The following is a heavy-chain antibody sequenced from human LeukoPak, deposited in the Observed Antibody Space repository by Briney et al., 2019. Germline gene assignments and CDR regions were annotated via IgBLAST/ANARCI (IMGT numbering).Heavy chain of an antibody. CDR1: GLTFSGYW. V-gene: IGHV3-7*01. J-gene: IGHJ4*02. D-gene: IGHD1-26*01. CDR2: IKQDGSEI. Sequence: GGSLRLSCAASGLTFSGYWMSWVRQAPGKGPEWVANIKQDGSEIYYVDSVKGRFTISRDNAKNSLFLQMNSLRAEDTAVYYCARDKAVGPTLLDYWGQGTLVTVSS. CDR3: ARDKAVGPTLLDY.